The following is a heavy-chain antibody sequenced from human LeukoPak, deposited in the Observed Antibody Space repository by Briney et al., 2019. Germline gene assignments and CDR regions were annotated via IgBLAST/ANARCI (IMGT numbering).Heavy chain of an antibody. CDR3: ARGYSGSYWSWEYYFDY. Sequence: GGSLRLSCEVSGVIVSSNYLSWVRQPPGKGLEWVSVLYSGGSTFYADSVKGRFIISRDNSKNTVFLQMNSLRAEDTAVYYCARGYSGSYWSWEYYFDYWGQGTLVTVSS. D-gene: IGHD1-26*01. V-gene: IGHV3-66*01. J-gene: IGHJ4*02. CDR1: GVIVSSNY. CDR2: LYSGGST.